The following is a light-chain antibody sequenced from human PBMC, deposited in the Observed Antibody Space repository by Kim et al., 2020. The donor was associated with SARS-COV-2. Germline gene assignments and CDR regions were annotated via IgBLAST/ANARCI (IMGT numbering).Light chain of an antibody. J-gene: IGKJ2*01. V-gene: IGKV3-20*01. CDR3: QQYGSSPLYT. CDR2: GAS. Sequence: SPGERAQLSCRASQSVSSSYLAWYQQKPGEATRLLIYGASNRATGIPDRFSGSGSGTDFTLTISRLEPEDFAMYYCQQYGSSPLYTFGQGTKLEI. CDR1: QSVSSSY.